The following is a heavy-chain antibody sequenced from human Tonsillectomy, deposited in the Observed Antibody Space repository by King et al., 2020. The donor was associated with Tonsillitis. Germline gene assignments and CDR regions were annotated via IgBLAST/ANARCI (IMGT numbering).Heavy chain of an antibody. J-gene: IGHJ6*03. CDR1: GGSISGYY. D-gene: IGHD3-10*01. Sequence: QLQESGPGLVKPSETLSLTCIVSGGSISGYYWSWIRQPPGKELQWIGFIHYSGSTSYNPSLKSRGTISVDTSKNQFSLKLSPVTAADTAVYYCARLGVGVYYYYMDVWGKGTTVTVSS. CDR3: ARLGVGVYYYYMDV. CDR2: IHYSGST. V-gene: IGHV4-59*08.